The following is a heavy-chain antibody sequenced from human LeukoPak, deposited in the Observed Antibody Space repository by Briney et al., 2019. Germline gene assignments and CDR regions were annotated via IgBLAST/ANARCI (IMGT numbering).Heavy chain of an antibody. CDR1: GFTFDDYS. Sequence: AGGSLRLSCAASGFTFDDYSMHWVRQGPGKGLEWVSVISWDGGSTSYADSVKGRFTISRDNSINTLYLQMNSLRSEDSVLYYCAKDRGGVDYWGQGTLVTVSS. CDR2: ISWDGGST. D-gene: IGHD3-16*01. J-gene: IGHJ4*02. CDR3: AKDRGGVDY. V-gene: IGHV3-43*01.